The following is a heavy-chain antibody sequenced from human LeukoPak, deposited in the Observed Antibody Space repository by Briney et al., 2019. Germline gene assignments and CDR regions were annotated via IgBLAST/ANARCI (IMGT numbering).Heavy chain of an antibody. CDR1: GFSFSSYS. J-gene: IGHJ6*02. CDR3: ARGSTVTSYYYYGMDV. CDR2: ISSSRTYI. D-gene: IGHD4-17*01. V-gene: IGHV3-21*01. Sequence: GGSLRLSCAASGFSFSSYSMNWVRQAPGKGLEWVSSISSSRTYIYYADSVKGRFTISRDKAKNSLYLQMNSLRAEDTAVYYCARGSTVTSYYYYGMDVWGQGTTVTVSS.